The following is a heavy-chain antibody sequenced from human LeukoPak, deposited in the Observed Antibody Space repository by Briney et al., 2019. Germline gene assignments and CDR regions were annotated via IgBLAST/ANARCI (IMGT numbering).Heavy chain of an antibody. D-gene: IGHD6-19*01. CDR1: RYTFTSYY. CDR2: INPSGGST. Sequence: ASVKVSCKASRYTFTSYYMHWVRQAPGQGLEWMGIINPSGGSTSYAQKFQGRVTMTRDTSTSTVYMELSSLRSEDTAVYYCASNLNSSGWYFYSYYYGMDVWGQGTTVTVSS. CDR3: ASNLNSSGWYFYSYYYGMDV. V-gene: IGHV1-46*01. J-gene: IGHJ6*02.